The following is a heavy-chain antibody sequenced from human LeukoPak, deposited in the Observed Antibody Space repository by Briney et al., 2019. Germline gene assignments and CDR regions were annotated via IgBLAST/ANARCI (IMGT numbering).Heavy chain of an antibody. J-gene: IGHJ5*02. Sequence: GGSLRLSCAASGFTVSSNYMSWVRQAPGKGLEWVSVIYSGGSTYYADSVKGRFTISRDNSKNTLYLQMNSLRAEDTAVYYCARESGGAGVPWFDLWGQGTLVTVSS. CDR1: GFTVSSNY. CDR3: ARESGGAGVPWFDL. CDR2: IYSGGST. D-gene: IGHD3-16*01. V-gene: IGHV3-66*01.